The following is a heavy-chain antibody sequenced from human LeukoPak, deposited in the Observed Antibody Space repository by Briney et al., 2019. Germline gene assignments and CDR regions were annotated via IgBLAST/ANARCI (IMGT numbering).Heavy chain of an antibody. CDR1: GGTFSSYA. D-gene: IGHD6-13*01. J-gene: IGHJ4*02. V-gene: IGHV1-69*06. CDR3: ASRTSLAAAGSSFDY. Sequence: SVKVSCKASGGTFSSYAISWVRQAPGQGLEWMGGIIPIFGTANYAQKFQGRVTITADKSTSTAYMELSSLRSEDTAVYYCASRTSLAAAGSSFDYWGQGTLVTVSP. CDR2: IIPIFGTA.